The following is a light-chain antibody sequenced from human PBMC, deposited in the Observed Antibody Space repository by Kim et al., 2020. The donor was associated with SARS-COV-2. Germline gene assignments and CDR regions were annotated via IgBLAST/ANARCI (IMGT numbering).Light chain of an antibody. Sequence: SPGEKATLSCRVSQSVSSSYLAWYQQKPGQAPRLLIDGASNWATGIPDRFSGSGSGTDFTLTISGVEPEDSAVYYCQQYGTSPQTFGQGTKVDIK. CDR3: QQYGTSPQT. CDR1: QSVSSSY. V-gene: IGKV3-20*01. J-gene: IGKJ1*01. CDR2: GAS.